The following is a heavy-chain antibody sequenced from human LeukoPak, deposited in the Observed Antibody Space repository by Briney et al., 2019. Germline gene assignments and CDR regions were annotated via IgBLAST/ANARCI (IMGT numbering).Heavy chain of an antibody. J-gene: IGHJ4*02. CDR1: GFTFSSYG. CDR3: ARDLDYYGSGSPPPLCY. V-gene: IGHV3-33*01. D-gene: IGHD3-10*01. CDR2: IWYDGSNK. Sequence: GRSLRLSCAASGFTFSSYGMHWVRQAPGKGLEWVAVIWYDGSNKYYADSVKGRFTISRDTSKNTLYLQMNSLRAEDTAVYYCARDLDYYGSGSPPPLCYWGQGTLVTVSS.